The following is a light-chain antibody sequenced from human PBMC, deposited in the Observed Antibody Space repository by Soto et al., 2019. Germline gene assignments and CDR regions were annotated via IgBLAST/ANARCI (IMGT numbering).Light chain of an antibody. CDR2: DGS. J-gene: IGLJ2*01. Sequence: QSVLTQPASVSGSPGQSVTISCTGTSSDVGSYYHVYWYQQHPGKAPKLIIYDGSKRPSGVPNRFSGSKSGNSASLTITGLQAEDEADYYCCSYAGSSSLVVFGAGTKLTVL. CDR1: SSDVGSYYH. V-gene: IGLV2-23*01. CDR3: CSYAGSSSLVV.